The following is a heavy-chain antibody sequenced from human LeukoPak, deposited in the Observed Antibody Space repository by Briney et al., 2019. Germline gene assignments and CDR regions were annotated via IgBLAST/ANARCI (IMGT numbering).Heavy chain of an antibody. J-gene: IGHJ4*02. CDR2: IKQDESKK. CDR3: AREIYGEDFFDY. D-gene: IGHD3-10*01. CDR1: GFTFSNYW. Sequence: PGGSLRLSCAASGFTFSNYWMSWVRQAPGKGLGWVANIKQDESKKYYVDSVKGRFTISRDNAKNSLYLQMNSLRAEDTAVYYCAREIYGEDFFDYWGQGTLVTVSS. V-gene: IGHV3-7*01.